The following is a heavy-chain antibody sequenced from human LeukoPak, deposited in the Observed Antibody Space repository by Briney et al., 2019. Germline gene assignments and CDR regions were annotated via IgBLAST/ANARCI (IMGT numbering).Heavy chain of an antibody. Sequence: GGSLRLSCAAYGFTFDNYAMNWVRQVPGKGLEWISLISWNSGTTGYADSVKGRFTISRDNANNFLYLQMNSLRAEDTALYYCARAYKDRSLAGKKEFFQHWGQGTLVTVSS. J-gene: IGHJ1*01. D-gene: IGHD6-19*01. CDR2: ISWNSGTT. CDR1: GFTFDNYA. CDR3: ARAYKDRSLAGKKEFFQH. V-gene: IGHV3-9*01.